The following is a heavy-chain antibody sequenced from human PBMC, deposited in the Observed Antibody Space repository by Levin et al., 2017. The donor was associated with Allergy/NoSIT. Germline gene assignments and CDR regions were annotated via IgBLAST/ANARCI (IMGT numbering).Heavy chain of an antibody. D-gene: IGHD6-13*01. V-gene: IGHV3-11*01. CDR1: GFTFSDYY. J-gene: IGHJ5*02. Sequence: GESLKISCAASGFTFSDYYMSWIRQAPGKGLEWVSYISSSGSTIYYADSVKGRFTISRDNAKNSLYLQMNSLRAEDTAVYYCARGRLVAAAGTYSVWFDPWGQGTLVTVSS. CDR3: ARGRLVAAAGTYSVWFDP. CDR2: ISSSGSTI.